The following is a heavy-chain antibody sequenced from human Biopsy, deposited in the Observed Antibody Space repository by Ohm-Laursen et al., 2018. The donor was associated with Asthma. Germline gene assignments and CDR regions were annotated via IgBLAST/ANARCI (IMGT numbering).Heavy chain of an antibody. CDR1: GGSISSGGYS. Sequence: TLSLTCAVSGGSISSGGYSWSWIRQPPGKGLEWIGYIYHSGSTYYNPSLKSRVTISVDRSKNQFSLKLSSVTAADTAVYYCARITSDRIAAAGRYYYYGMDVWGQGTTVTVSS. D-gene: IGHD6-13*01. J-gene: IGHJ6*02. V-gene: IGHV4-30-2*01. CDR2: IYHSGST. CDR3: ARITSDRIAAAGRYYYYGMDV.